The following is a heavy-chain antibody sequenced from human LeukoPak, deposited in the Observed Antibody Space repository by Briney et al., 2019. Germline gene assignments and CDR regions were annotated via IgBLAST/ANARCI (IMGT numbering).Heavy chain of an antibody. CDR2: INSSGGST. CDR3: ARVGRVRGEGLDY. D-gene: IGHD3-10*01. J-gene: IGHJ4*02. V-gene: IGHV1-46*01. CDR1: GYTFTSYY. Sequence: ASVKASCKASGYTFTSYYMHWVRQAPGQGLEWMGIINSSGGSTSYAQKFQGRVTMTRDTSTSTVYMELSSLRSEDTAVYYCARVGRVRGEGLDYWGQGTLVTVSS.